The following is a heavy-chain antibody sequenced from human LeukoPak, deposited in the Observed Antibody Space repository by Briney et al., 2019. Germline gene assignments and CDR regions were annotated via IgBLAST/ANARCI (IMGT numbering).Heavy chain of an antibody. V-gene: IGHV1-8*03. Sequence: ASVKVSCKASGYTFTNNFMHWVRQATGQGLEWMGWMNPNSGNTGYAQKFQGRVTITRNTSISTAYMELSSLRSEDTAVYYCARGRGAARRNWFDPWGQGTLVTVSS. D-gene: IGHD6-6*01. CDR1: GYTFTNNF. CDR3: ARGRGAARRNWFDP. CDR2: MNPNSGNT. J-gene: IGHJ5*02.